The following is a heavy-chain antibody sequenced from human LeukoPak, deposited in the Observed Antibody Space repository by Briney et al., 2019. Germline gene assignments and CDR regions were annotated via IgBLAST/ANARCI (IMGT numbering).Heavy chain of an antibody. CDR3: AKNHLRAFMIPEPGPGY. V-gene: IGHV3-23*01. D-gene: IGHD3-16*01. CDR1: GFTFSSYA. Sequence: GGSLRLSCAASGFTFSSYAMSWVRQAPGKGLEWVSAITDSGAGTYYADSVKGRFTISRDNSKYTLFLQMNSLRAEDTAVYYCAKNHLRAFMIPEPGPGYWGQGTLVTVSS. CDR2: ITDSGAGT. J-gene: IGHJ4*02.